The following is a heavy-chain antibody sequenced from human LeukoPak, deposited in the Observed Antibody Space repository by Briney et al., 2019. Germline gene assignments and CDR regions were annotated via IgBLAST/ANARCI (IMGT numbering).Heavy chain of an antibody. J-gene: IGHJ4*02. V-gene: IGHV3-7*05. Sequence: GGSLRLSCAASKFTFSVYWMSWVRQAPGKGLEWVANINQDGSEKYYVHSVKGRFSISRDNAKNSLFLQMNSLRDEDTAVYFCARSHRSFASGSGDYWGQGTLVTVSS. CDR1: KFTFSVYW. D-gene: IGHD3-10*01. CDR3: ARSHRSFASGSGDY. CDR2: INQDGSEK.